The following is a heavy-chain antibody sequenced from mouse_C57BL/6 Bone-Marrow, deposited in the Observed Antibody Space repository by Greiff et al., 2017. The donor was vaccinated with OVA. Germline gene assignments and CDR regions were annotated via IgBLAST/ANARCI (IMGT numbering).Heavy chain of an antibody. D-gene: IGHD1-1*01. CDR2: IHPNSGST. CDR3: AIYYYGSSPHDY. CDR1: GYTFTSYW. Sequence: QVQLKQPGAELVKPGASVKLSCKASGYTFTSYWMHWVKQRPGQGLEWIGMIHPNSGSTNYNEKFKSKATLTVDKSSSTAYMQLSSLTSEDSAVYYCAIYYYGSSPHDYWGQGTTLTVSS. V-gene: IGHV1-64*01. J-gene: IGHJ2*01.